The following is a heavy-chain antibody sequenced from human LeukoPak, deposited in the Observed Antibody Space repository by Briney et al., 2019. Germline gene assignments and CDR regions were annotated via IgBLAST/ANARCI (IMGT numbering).Heavy chain of an antibody. D-gene: IGHD6-19*01. CDR3: AKVFRGRAVAEDFDY. J-gene: IGHJ4*02. Sequence: GGSLRLSCAASGFTFSSYAMSWVRQAPGKGLEWVSAISGSGGSTYYADSVKGRFTISRDNSKSTLYLQMNSLRAEDTAVYYCAKVFRGRAVAEDFDYWGQGTLVTVSS. CDR1: GFTFSSYA. V-gene: IGHV3-23*01. CDR2: ISGSGGST.